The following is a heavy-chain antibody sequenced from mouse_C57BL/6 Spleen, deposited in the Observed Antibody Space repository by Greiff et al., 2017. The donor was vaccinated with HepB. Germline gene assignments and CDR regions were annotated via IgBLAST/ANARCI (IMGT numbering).Heavy chain of an antibody. D-gene: IGHD1-1*01. CDR2: INPNNGGT. CDR1: GYTFTDYN. V-gene: IGHV1-18*01. J-gene: IGHJ4*01. Sequence: EVQLQQSGPELVKPGASVKIPCKASGYTFTDYNMDWVKQSHGKSLEWIGDINPNNGGTIYNQKFKGKATLTVDKSSSTAYMELRSLTSEDTAVYYCARNYGSSPSYAMDYWGQGTSVTVSS. CDR3: ARNYGSSPSYAMDY.